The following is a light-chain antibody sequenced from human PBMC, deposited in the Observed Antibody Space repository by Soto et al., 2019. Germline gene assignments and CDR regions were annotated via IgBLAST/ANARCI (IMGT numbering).Light chain of an antibody. CDR3: QQRSNWPPMYT. Sequence: EIVLTQSPATLSLSPGERATLSCRASQSVSSYLAWYQQKPGQAPRLLIYDASNRATGIPARFSGSGSRTDFTLTISSLEPAHFAVYYCQQRSNWPPMYTFGQGTKLEIK. CDR2: DAS. J-gene: IGKJ2*01. CDR1: QSVSSY. V-gene: IGKV3-11*01.